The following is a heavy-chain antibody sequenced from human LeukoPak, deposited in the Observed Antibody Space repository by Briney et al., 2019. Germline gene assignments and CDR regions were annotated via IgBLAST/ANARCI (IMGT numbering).Heavy chain of an antibody. J-gene: IGHJ3*02. CDR1: GFTFSSYT. CDR3: AKGENDAFDI. CDR2: ISDSGGST. Sequence: GVLRLSCAASGFTFSSYTMSWVRQAPGKGLEWVSVISDSGGSTYYADSVKGRFTISRDNHKNTLYLQMSSLRPEDTAVYYCAKGENDAFDIWGPGTMVTVSS. V-gene: IGHV3-23*01.